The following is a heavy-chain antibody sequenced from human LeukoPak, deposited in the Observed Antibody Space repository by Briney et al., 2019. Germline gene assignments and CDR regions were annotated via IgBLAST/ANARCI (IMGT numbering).Heavy chain of an antibody. Sequence: KPSETLSLTCTVSGGSTNSDYLIWIRQPAGKGLEWIGRISSSGSTNSNPSLRGRVSLSVDPSKKQFFLDLSSVTAADTAVYYCARGAYDFRSSYYTGGFYYFDYWGQGTLVTVSS. V-gene: IGHV4-4*07. CDR2: ISSSGST. CDR1: GGSTNSDY. D-gene: IGHD3-3*01. J-gene: IGHJ4*02. CDR3: ARGAYDFRSSYYTGGFYYFDY.